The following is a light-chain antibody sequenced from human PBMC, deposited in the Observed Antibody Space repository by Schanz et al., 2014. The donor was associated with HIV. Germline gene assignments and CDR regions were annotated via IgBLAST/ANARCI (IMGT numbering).Light chain of an antibody. Sequence: EIVLTQSPGTLSLSLGERATLSCRASQSVSSNFLAWYQQKPNQAPRLLIYGASNRATGIPDRFSGGGSGTDFTLTISRLEPEDSAVYYCQQYGSSYTFGQGTKLEIK. V-gene: IGKV3-20*01. CDR1: QSVSSNF. CDR2: GAS. J-gene: IGKJ2*01. CDR3: QQYGSSYT.